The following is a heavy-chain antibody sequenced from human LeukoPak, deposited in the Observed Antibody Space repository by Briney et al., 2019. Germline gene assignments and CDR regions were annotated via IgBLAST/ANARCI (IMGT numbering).Heavy chain of an antibody. J-gene: IGHJ4*02. CDR2: IYYSGST. D-gene: IGHD3-22*01. CDR3: ARFPRNSYYYDSSSTFDY. Sequence: SETLSLTCTVSGGSISSYYWSWIRQPPGKGLEWIGYIYYSGSTNYNPSLKSRVTISVDTSKNQFSLKLSSVTAADTAVYYCARFPRNSYYYDSSSTFDYWGQGTLVTVSS. V-gene: IGHV4-59*01. CDR1: GGSISSYY.